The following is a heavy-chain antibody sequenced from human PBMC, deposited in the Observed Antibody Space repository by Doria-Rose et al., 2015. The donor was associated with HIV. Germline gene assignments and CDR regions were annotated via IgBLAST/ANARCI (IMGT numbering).Heavy chain of an antibody. D-gene: IGHD4-17*01. CDR2: INPGGST. J-gene: IGHJ1*01. Sequence: PGNGLEWSGEINPGGSTNYNPSLKSRVTISLDMSKNQFSLKATSVTAADTAVYYCARGPSDFGDYVAFQHWGQGTLVTVSS. CDR3: ARGPSDFGDYVAFQH. V-gene: IGHV4-34*01.